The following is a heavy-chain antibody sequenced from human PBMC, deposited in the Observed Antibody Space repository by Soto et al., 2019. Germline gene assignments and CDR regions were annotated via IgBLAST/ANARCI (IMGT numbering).Heavy chain of an antibody. CDR1: GGSISSGGYY. J-gene: IGHJ4*02. D-gene: IGHD4-17*01. V-gene: IGHV4-31*03. CDR3: ARSSQSTVTTFAY. CDR2: IYYSGST. Sequence: QVQLQESGPGLVKPSQTLSLTCTVSGGSISSGGYYWSCIRQHPGKGLEWIGYIYYSGSTYYNPPLKSRVTXSXDXXKNPVSLKLSSVTAADTAVYSCARSSQSTVTTFAYWGQGTLVTVSS.